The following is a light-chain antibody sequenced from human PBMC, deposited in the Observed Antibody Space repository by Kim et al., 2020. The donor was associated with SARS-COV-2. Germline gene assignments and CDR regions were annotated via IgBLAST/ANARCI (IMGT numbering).Light chain of an antibody. V-gene: IGKV1-9*01. CDR2: AAS. CDR1: PAISSY. J-gene: IGKJ4*01. CDR3: KQLDTYPLP. Sequence: DIQLTQSPSFLSASVGDRVTITCRASPAISSYLAWYQQKPGHAPKLLIYAASTLQSGVPSRFSGSGSGAEFTLTITSLQPEDFATYYSKQLDTYPLPFGGGTKVDIK.